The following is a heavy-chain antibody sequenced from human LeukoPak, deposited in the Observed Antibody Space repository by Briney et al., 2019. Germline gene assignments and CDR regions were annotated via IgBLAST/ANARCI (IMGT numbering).Heavy chain of an antibody. CDR2: IKQDGSDK. V-gene: IGHV3-7*01. Sequence: PGGSLRLSCAASGFTFSSYWMSWVRQAPGKGLEWVANIKQDGSDKYYVDSVKGRFTISRDNAKNSLYLQMDSLRAVDTAVYYCARDSYYDPIGGQGTLVTLST. CDR3: ARDSYYDPI. J-gene: IGHJ4*02. D-gene: IGHD3-22*01. CDR1: GFTFSSYW.